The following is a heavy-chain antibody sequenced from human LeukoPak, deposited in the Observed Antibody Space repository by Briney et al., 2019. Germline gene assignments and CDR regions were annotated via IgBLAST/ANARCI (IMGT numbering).Heavy chain of an antibody. CDR3: ARVLRYCSGGNCYSGGLGYMDV. CDR2: ITSRGSTI. Sequence: GGSLRLSCAASGFTFSDYFMSWIRQAPGKGLEWVSYITSRGSTIYYADSVKGRFTISRDNAKNSLFLQMNSLRDEDTAVYYCARVLRYCSGGNCYSGGLGYMDVWGKGTTVAISS. J-gene: IGHJ6*03. D-gene: IGHD2-15*01. CDR1: GFTFSDYF. V-gene: IGHV3-11*04.